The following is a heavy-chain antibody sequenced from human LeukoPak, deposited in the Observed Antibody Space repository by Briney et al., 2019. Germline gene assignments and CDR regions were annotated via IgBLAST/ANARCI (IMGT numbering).Heavy chain of an antibody. CDR2: IRYDGSNK. CDR3: AKDIRDIVVVVAAMNAFDI. CDR1: GFTFSSYG. V-gene: IGHV3-30*02. Sequence: PGGSLRLSCAASGFTFSSYGMHWVRQAPGKGLEWVAFIRYDGSNKYYADSVKGRFTISRDNAKNSLYLQMNSLRAEDTALYYCAKDIRDIVVVVAAMNAFDIWGQGTMVTVSS. J-gene: IGHJ3*02. D-gene: IGHD2-15*01.